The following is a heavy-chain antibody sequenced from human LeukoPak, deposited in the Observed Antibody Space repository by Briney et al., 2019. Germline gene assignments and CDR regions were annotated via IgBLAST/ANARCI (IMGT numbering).Heavy chain of an antibody. V-gene: IGHV4-59*12. J-gene: IGHJ5*02. CDR1: NGSISTYY. D-gene: IGHD3-3*01. CDR3: ARGSRNYDFWSGYYANWFDP. Sequence: SETLSLTCIVSNGSISTYYWSWIRQPPGRGLEWIGYIDYSGSTNYNPSLKSRVTMSLDTSKNQFSLKLSSVTAADTAVYYCARGSRNYDFWSGYYANWFDPWGQGTLVTVSS. CDR2: IDYSGST.